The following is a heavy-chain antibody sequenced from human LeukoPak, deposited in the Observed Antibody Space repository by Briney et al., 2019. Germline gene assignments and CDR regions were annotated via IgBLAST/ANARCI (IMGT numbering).Heavy chain of an antibody. CDR3: AKVMRGYYYDSSGYLFDY. Sequence: GGSLRLSCAASGFTFSSYAMSWVRRAPGKGLEWVSAISGSGGSTYYADSVKGRFTISRDNSKNTLYLQMNSLRAEDTAVYYCAKVMRGYYYDSSGYLFDYWGQGTLVTVSS. V-gene: IGHV3-23*01. CDR2: ISGSGGST. CDR1: GFTFSSYA. J-gene: IGHJ4*02. D-gene: IGHD3-22*01.